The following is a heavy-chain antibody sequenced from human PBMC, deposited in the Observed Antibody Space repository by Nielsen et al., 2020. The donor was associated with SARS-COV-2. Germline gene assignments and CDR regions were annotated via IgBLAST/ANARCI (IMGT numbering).Heavy chain of an antibody. CDR1: GFTFSSYW. D-gene: IGHD3-10*01. CDR2: IKQDGSEK. V-gene: IGHV3-7*03. Sequence: GESLKISCAASGFTFSSYWMSWVRQAPGKGLEWVANIKQDGSEKYYVDSVKGRFTISRDNAKNSLYLQMNSLRAEDTAVYYCARVPITMVRGGYYSYYGMDVWGQGTTVTVSS. CDR3: ARVPITMVRGGYYSYYGMDV. J-gene: IGHJ6*02.